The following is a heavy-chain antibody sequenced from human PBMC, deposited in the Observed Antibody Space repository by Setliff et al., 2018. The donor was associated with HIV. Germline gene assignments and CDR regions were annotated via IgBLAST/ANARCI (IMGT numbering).Heavy chain of an antibody. CDR2: IYTSGST. CDR3: ARGEYYFDY. J-gene: IGHJ4*02. Sequence: NPSETLSLTCAVYGGSFSGYYWSWIRQPAGKGLEWIGRIYTSGSTNYNPSLKSRVTISVDTSKNQFSLKLSSVTAADTAVYYCARGEYYFDYWGQGTLVTVSS. CDR1: GGSFSGYY. V-gene: IGHV4-59*10.